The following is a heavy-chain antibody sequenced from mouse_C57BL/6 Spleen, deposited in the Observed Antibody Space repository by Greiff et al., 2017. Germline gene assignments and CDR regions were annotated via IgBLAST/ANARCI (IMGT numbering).Heavy chain of an antibody. CDR1: GYTFTDYY. CDR2: INPNNGGT. CDR3: ARGDGVSAY. D-gene: IGHD1-1*02. Sequence: VQLQQSGPELVKPGASVKISCKASGYTFTDYYMNWVKQSHGKSLEWIGDINPNNGGTSYNQKFKGKATLTVDKSSSTAYMGLRSLTSEDSAVXYCARGDGVSAYWGQGTLVTVSA. V-gene: IGHV1-26*01. J-gene: IGHJ3*01.